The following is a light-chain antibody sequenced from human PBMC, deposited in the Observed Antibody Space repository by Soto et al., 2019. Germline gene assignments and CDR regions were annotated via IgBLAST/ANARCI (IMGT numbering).Light chain of an antibody. V-gene: IGLV2-23*01. Sequence: QSALTQPASVSGSPGQSITISCTGTSSDVGRYNLVSWYQQHPGKAPKLMIYEGSKRPSGVSNRFSGSKSGNTASLTISGLQAEDEDDSYCCSYAGSSTLYVFGSGTKLTVL. J-gene: IGLJ1*01. CDR3: CSYAGSSTLYV. CDR2: EGS. CDR1: SSDVGRYNL.